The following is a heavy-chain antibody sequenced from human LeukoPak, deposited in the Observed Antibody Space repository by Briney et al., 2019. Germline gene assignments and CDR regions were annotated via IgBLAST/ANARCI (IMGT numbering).Heavy chain of an antibody. CDR3: ARDLSASA. CDR2: IKQDGSEK. V-gene: IGHV3-7*01. J-gene: IGHJ4*02. Sequence: GGSLRLSCAASGFTFSKYWMSWVRQAPGKGLEWVANIKQDGSEKYYVDSVKGRFTISRDNAKNSLYLQMNSLRAENTAVYYCARDLSASAWGQGTLVTVSS. CDR1: GFTFSKYW.